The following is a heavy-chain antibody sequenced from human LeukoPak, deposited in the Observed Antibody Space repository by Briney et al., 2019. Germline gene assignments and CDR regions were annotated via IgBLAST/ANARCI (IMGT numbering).Heavy chain of an antibody. V-gene: IGHV3-23*01. CDR1: GFTFSSYA. CDR2: ISGNGRST. Sequence: QPGGSLRLSCAASGFTFSSYAMSWVRQAPGKGLEWVSSISGNGRSTFYADSVKGRFTISRDDSKNTLYLQMNSLRAEDTAVYYCAKVRLYCSGGSCYRERYYFDYWGQGTLVTVSS. CDR3: AKVRLYCSGGSCYRERYYFDY. D-gene: IGHD2-15*01. J-gene: IGHJ4*02.